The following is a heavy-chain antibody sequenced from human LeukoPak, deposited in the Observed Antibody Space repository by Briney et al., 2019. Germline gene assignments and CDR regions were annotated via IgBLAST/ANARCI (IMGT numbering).Heavy chain of an antibody. CDR3: ARVSVVAGTGAWDV. CDR2: INTDGSST. CDR1: GFTFSNHW. Sequence: GGSLRLSCAASGFTFSNHWMHWVRQAPGKGLVWVSRINTDGSSTTYADSVKGRFTISRDNAKNTLYLQMNSLRAEDTAVYYCARVSVVAGTGAWDVWGKGTTVTVSS. J-gene: IGHJ6*04. V-gene: IGHV3-74*01. D-gene: IGHD2-15*01.